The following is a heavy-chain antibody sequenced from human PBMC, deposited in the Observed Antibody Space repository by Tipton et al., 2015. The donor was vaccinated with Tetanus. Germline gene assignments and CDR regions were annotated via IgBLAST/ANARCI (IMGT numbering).Heavy chain of an antibody. CDR2: VYYTGST. D-gene: IGHD2-2*01. V-gene: IGHV4-59*02. J-gene: IGHJ4*02. CDR3: AREVPAAGHFDS. Sequence: GLVKPSETLSLTCTVSGDSVSGYYWSWIRQPPGKGLEWIGYVYYTGSTNHNPSLKSRVTISMDRSKNQISLQLTSVTAADTAVYYCAREVPAAGHFDSWGQGTLVTVSS. CDR1: GDSVSGYY.